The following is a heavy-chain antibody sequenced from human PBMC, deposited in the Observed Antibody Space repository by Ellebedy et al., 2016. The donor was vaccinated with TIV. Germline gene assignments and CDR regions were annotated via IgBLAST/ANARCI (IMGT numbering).Heavy chain of an antibody. CDR2: ITGSGGST. J-gene: IGHJ4*02. V-gene: IGHV3-23*01. CDR3: AKDSGDSSAFDY. Sequence: PGGSLRLSCAASGFTFSSYAMSWVRQAPGKGLEWVSAITGSGGSTYYADSVKGRFTISRDNSKNTLYLQMNSLRAEDTAVYYCAKDSGDSSAFDYWGQGSLVTVSS. D-gene: IGHD3-22*01. CDR1: GFTFSSYA.